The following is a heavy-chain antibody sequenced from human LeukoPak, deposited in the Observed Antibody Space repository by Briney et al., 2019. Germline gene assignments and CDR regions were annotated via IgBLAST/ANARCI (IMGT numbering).Heavy chain of an antibody. CDR1: GGTFSSYA. J-gene: IGHJ5*02. Sequence: ASVKVSCKASGGTFSSYAISWVRQAPGQGLEWMGIINPSGGSTSYAQKFQGRVTMTRDTSTSTVYMELSSLRSEDTAVYYCAREGSSWERGWFDPWGQGTLVTVSS. CDR2: INPSGGST. D-gene: IGHD6-13*01. CDR3: AREGSSWERGWFDP. V-gene: IGHV1-46*01.